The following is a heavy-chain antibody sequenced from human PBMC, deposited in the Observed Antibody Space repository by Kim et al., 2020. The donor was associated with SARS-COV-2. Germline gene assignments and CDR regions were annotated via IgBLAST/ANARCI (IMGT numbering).Heavy chain of an antibody. V-gene: IGHV3-7*01. CDR3: AREVECSPDSSGYYLPHWYFDL. J-gene: IGHJ2*01. Sequence: GGSLRLSCAASGFTFSSYWMSWVRQAPGKGLEWVANIKQDGSEKYYVDSVKGRFTISRDNAKNSLYLQMNSLRAEDTAVYYCAREVECSPDSSGYYLPHWYFDLWGRGTLVTVSS. CDR1: GFTFSSYW. D-gene: IGHD3-22*01. CDR2: IKQDGSEK.